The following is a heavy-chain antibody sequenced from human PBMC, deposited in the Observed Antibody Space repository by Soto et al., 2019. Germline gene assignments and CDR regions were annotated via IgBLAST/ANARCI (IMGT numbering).Heavy chain of an antibody. D-gene: IGHD1-1*01. Sequence: RASVKVSCKASGYTLTTYGISWVRQAPGQGLEWMGWISVENHNTVYAQKFQGRVTMTTDASTSTVYMELRSLRSDDTAIYYCTKSIGAPGNARDYYYGLDVWGQGTTVTVSS. CDR1: GYTLTTYG. CDR2: ISVENHNT. J-gene: IGHJ6*01. CDR3: TKSIGAPGNARDYYYGLDV. V-gene: IGHV1-18*04.